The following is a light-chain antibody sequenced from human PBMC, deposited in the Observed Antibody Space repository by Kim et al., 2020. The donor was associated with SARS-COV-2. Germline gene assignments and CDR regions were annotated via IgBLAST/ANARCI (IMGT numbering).Light chain of an antibody. CDR3: QQYRDRWT. CDR2: GVS. Sequence: SLYQRESATLSSSASHSVSDNLAWYQQKPGHAPMLLSYGVSTRAAGTVARFGGSGSGTEFTLTISNLQSEDVSIYYCQQYRDRWTFGQGTKVDIK. J-gene: IGKJ1*01. V-gene: IGKV3D-15*01. CDR1: HSVSDN.